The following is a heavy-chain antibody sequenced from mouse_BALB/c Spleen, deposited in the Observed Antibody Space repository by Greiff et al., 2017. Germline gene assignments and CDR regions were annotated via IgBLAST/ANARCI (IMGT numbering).Heavy chain of an antibody. CDR2: IDPFNGGT. CDR3: ARWRDGDFDY. J-gene: IGHJ2*01. Sequence: VQLQQSGPELMKPGASVKISCKASGYSFTSYYMHWVKQSHGKSLEWIGYIDPFNGGTSYNQKFKGKATLTVDKSSSTAYMHLSSLTSEDSAVYYYARWRDGDFDYWGQGTTLTVSS. V-gene: IGHV1S135*01. CDR1: GYSFTSYY. D-gene: IGHD1-1*02.